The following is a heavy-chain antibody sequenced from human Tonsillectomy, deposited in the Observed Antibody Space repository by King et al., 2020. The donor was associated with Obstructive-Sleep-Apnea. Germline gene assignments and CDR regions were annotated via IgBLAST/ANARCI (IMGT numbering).Heavy chain of an antibody. CDR3: AGRYYDSAGYYYGFDH. D-gene: IGHD3-22*01. CDR1: GFTFSNYV. Sequence: VQLVESGGGLVQPGGSLRLSCAASGFTFSNYVMSWVRQAPGKGLEWFSSISGSAGSTYYADSVKGRCTISRDNSKNTLYLQMNSLRAEDTAVFYCAGRYYDSAGYYYGFDHWGQGTLVTVSS. V-gene: IGHV3-23*04. CDR2: ISGSAGST. J-gene: IGHJ4*02.